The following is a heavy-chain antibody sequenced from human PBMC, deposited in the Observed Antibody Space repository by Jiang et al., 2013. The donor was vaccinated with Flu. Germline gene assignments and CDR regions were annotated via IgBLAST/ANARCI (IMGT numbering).Heavy chain of an antibody. CDR1: GGSISSGGYY. Sequence: GSGLVKPSQTLSLTCTVSGGSISSGGYYWSWIRQHPGKGLEWIGYIYYSGSTYYNPSLKSRVTISVDTSKNQFSLKLSSVTAADTAVYYCARDSLGHQVDTAMVSGYYYGMDVWGQGTTVTVSS. CDR2: IYYSGST. D-gene: IGHD5-18*01. CDR3: ARDSLGHQVDTAMVSGYYYGMDV. J-gene: IGHJ6*02. V-gene: IGHV4-31*03.